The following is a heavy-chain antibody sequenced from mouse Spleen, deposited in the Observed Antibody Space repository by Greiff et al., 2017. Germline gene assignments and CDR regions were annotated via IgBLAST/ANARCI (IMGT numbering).Heavy chain of an antibody. Sequence: EVKVVESGGGLVQPGGSLKLSCAASGFTFSDYYMYWVRQTPEKRLEWVAYISNGGGSTYYPDTVKGRFTISRDNAKNTLYLQMSRLKSEDTAMYYCARSSGYYFDYWGQGTTLTVSS. V-gene: IGHV5-12*01. J-gene: IGHJ2*01. CDR3: ARSSGYYFDY. CDR1: GFTFSDYY. CDR2: ISNGGGST. D-gene: IGHD3-2*02.